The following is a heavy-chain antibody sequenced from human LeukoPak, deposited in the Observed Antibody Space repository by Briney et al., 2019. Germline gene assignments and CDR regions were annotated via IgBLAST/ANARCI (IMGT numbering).Heavy chain of an antibody. D-gene: IGHD3-22*01. J-gene: IGHJ4*02. CDR1: GGTFSSYA. Sequence: GASVKVSCKASGGTFSSYAISWVRQAPGQGLEWMGGIIPIFGTANYAQKFQGRVTITADESTSTAYMELSSLRSEDTAVYYCARGGYDSSGYCYEGYPFDYWGQGTLVTVSS. CDR2: IIPIFGTA. CDR3: ARGGYDSSGYCYEGYPFDY. V-gene: IGHV1-69*13.